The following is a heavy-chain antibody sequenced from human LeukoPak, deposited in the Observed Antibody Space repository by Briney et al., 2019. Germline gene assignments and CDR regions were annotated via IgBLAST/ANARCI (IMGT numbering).Heavy chain of an antibody. CDR1: GYSFTTYW. CDR3: ARRGWGSTDWYFDL. V-gene: IGHV5-51*01. J-gene: IGHJ2*01. Sequence: GESLKISCKASGYSFTTYWIGWVRQMPGKGLEWMGIIYPADSTAHYSPSFQGQVTISVDKSINTAYLQWSRLKASDTAMYYCARRGWGSTDWYFDLWGRGTLVTVSS. CDR2: IYPADSTA. D-gene: IGHD7-27*01.